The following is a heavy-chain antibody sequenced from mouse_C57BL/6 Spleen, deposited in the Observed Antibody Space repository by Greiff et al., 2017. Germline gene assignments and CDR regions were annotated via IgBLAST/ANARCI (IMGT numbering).Heavy chain of an antibody. D-gene: IGHD2-10*01. Sequence: VQLQQSGPELVKPGASVKIPCKASGYTFTDYNMDWVKQSHGKSLEWIGDINPNNGGTIYNQKFKGKATLTVDKSSSTAYMELRSLTSEDTAVYYCARTSYSSYAMDYWGQGTSVTVSS. CDR3: ARTSYSSYAMDY. V-gene: IGHV1-18*01. CDR2: INPNNGGT. J-gene: IGHJ4*01. CDR1: GYTFTDYN.